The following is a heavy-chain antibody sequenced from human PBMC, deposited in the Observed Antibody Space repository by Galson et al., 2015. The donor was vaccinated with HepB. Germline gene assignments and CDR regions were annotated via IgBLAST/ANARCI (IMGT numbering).Heavy chain of an antibody. CDR2: IWFDGSHT. CDR1: GFSFSAYA. CDR3: ARGGHYASGNYNHGLDV. D-gene: IGHD3-10*01. Sequence: SLRLSCAASGFSFSAYALHWVRQAPGKGLEWVALIWFDGSHTYYAESVEGRFTISRDNSMNMMFLQMNSLRGDDTALYYCARGGHYASGNYNHGLDVWGQGTTVTVSS. V-gene: IGHV3-33*01. J-gene: IGHJ6*02.